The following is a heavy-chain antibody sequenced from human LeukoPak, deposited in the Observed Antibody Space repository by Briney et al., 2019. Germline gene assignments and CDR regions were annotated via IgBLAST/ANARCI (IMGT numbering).Heavy chain of an antibody. D-gene: IGHD2-21*02. Sequence: PSETLSLTCAVYGGSFSGYYWSWIRQPPGKGLEWIGEINHSGSTNYNPPLKSRVTTSVDTSTNHFSLKPSSVTAADTAVYYCARWGLSFGYWGQGTLVTVSS. J-gene: IGHJ4*02. CDR2: INHSGST. CDR1: GGSFSGYY. CDR3: ARWGLSFGY. V-gene: IGHV4-34*01.